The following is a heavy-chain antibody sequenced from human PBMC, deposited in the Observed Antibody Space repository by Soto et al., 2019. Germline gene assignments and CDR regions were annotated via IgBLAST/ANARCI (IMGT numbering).Heavy chain of an antibody. CDR1: GGSLRNYY. V-gene: IGHV4-59*01. CDR3: ARGAGTFDL. J-gene: IGHJ4*02. D-gene: IGHD1-1*01. Sequence: PSETLSLTCTVSGGSLRNYYWAWIRQPPGKGLEWIGYIHYSGSTNNNPSLKSRVTISQDMSKNQFSLNLSAVTAADTAVYYCARGAGTFDLWGQGALVTVSS. CDR2: IHYSGST.